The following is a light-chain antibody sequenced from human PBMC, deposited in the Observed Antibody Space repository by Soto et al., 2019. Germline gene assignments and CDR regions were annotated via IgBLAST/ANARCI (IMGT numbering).Light chain of an antibody. CDR2: VAF. Sequence: EMVLTHSPGTLPLPPGETATVSCRATESLITKALAWYQQKPGQAHRLLIYVAFTSDAAIPDSFNGSGSGTDFAHAISRLEIEDSAVYYGQQYGVSPLTFGPGTKVEI. CDR1: ESLITKA. CDR3: QQYGVSPLT. J-gene: IGKJ3*01. V-gene: IGKV3-20*01.